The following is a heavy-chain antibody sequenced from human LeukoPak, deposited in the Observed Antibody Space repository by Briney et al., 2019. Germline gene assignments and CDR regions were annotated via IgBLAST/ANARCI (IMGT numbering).Heavy chain of an antibody. CDR3: ARDRSNRNAVAGFDY. V-gene: IGHV1-3*03. J-gene: IGHJ4*02. CDR2: INAGNGNT. D-gene: IGHD1-14*01. CDR1: GYTFTSYA. Sequence: ASVKVSCKASGYTFTSYAMHWVRQAPGQRLEWMGWINAGNGNTKYSQEFQGRVTITRDTSASTAYMELSSLRSEDMAVYYCARDRSNRNAVAGFDYWGQGTLVTVSP.